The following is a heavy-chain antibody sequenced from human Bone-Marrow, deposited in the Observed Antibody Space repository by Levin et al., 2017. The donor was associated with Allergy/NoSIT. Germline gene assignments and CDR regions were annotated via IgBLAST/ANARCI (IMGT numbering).Heavy chain of an antibody. CDR3: TRMRGSYRVFDY. Sequence: GGSLRLSCAASGFTISSVYMSWVRQVPGKGLEWVAIIYSGGDTYFADSVKGRFSLSRDNSENSLSLQMDSLRPDDTATYFCTRMRGSYRVFDYWGQGALVTVSS. J-gene: IGHJ4*02. V-gene: IGHV3-53*01. CDR2: IYSGGDT. CDR1: GFTISSVY. D-gene: IGHD1-26*01.